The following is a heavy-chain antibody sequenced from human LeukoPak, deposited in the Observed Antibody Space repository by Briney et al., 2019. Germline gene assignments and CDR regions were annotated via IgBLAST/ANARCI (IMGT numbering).Heavy chain of an antibody. CDR3: AKRKGIAAAGHFDY. CDR1: GFTFSSYA. CDR2: ISGSGGST. J-gene: IGHJ4*02. Sequence: GGSLGLSCAASGFTFSSYAMSWVRQAPGKGLEWVSAISGSGGSTYYADSVKGRFTISRDNSKNTLYLQMNSPRAEDTAVYYCAKRKGIAAAGHFDYWGQGTLVTVSS. D-gene: IGHD6-13*01. V-gene: IGHV3-23*01.